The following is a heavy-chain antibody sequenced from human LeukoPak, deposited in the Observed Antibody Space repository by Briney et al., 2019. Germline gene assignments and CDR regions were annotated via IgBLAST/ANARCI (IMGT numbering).Heavy chain of an antibody. V-gene: IGHV4-39*02. J-gene: IGHJ4*02. CDR1: GGSIDNSYYY. D-gene: IGHD6-13*01. CDR3: ARDGTDSSSWYPDY. Sequence: SETLSLTCTVSGGSIDNSYYYWGWIRQPPGKGLEWIGSIYYSGSTYYNPSLKSRVTISVDTSKNQFSLKLSSVTAADTAVYYCARDGTDSSSWYPDYWGQGTLVTVSS. CDR2: IYYSGST.